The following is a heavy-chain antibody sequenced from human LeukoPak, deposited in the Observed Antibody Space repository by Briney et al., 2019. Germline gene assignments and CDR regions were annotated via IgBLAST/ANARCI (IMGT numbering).Heavy chain of an antibody. J-gene: IGHJ4*02. Sequence: SETLSLTCTVSGYSISNGYYWDWIRQPPGRGLEWMGNIYRSGSTSYNPSLKSRVTISVDTSKNQFSLKVNSVTAADTAVYYCARRHSSGWFYYWGQGTLVTVSS. CDR3: ARRHSSGWFYY. CDR2: IYRSGST. V-gene: IGHV4-38-2*02. CDR1: GYSISNGYY. D-gene: IGHD6-19*01.